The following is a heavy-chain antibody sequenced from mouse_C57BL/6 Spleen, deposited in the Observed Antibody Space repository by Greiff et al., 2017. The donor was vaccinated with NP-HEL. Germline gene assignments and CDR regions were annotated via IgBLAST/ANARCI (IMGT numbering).Heavy chain of an antibody. CDR3: ARHSSTYYCDY. CDR2: ISNGGGST. CDR1: GFTFSDYY. J-gene: IGHJ2*01. D-gene: IGHD2-10*02. Sequence: EVKLVESGGGLVQPGGSLKLSCAASGFTFSDYYMYWVRQTPEKRLEWVAYISNGGGSTYYPDTVKGRCTISRDNAKNTLYLQMSRLKSEDTAMYYCARHSSTYYCDYWGQGTTLTVSS. V-gene: IGHV5-12*01.